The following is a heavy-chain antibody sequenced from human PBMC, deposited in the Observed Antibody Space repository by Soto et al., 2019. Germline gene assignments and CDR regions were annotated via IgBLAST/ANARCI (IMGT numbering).Heavy chain of an antibody. CDR1: GGSISSGDYY. CDR3: ARWRLSGYCSSTSCYTQGVSGMDV. D-gene: IGHD2-2*02. Sequence: SETLSLTCTVSGGSISSGDYYWSWIRQPPGKGLEWIGYIYYSGSTYYNPSLKSRVTISVDTSKNQFSLKLSSVTAADTAVYYCARWRLSGYCSSTSCYTQGVSGMDVWGQGTTVTVSS. V-gene: IGHV4-30-4*01. CDR2: IYYSGST. J-gene: IGHJ6*02.